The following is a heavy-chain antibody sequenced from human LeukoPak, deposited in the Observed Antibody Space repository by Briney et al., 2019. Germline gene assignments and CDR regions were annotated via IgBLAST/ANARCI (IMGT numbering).Heavy chain of an antibody. D-gene: IGHD5-18*01. Sequence: SETLSLTCAVYGGSFSGYHWSWIRQPPGKGLEWIGEINHSGSTNYNPSLKSRVTISVDTSKNQFSLKLSSVTAADTAVYYCARGRGYSYGPDRRYYFDYWGQGTLVTVSS. CDR2: INHSGST. V-gene: IGHV4-34*01. CDR3: ARGRGYSYGPDRRYYFDY. J-gene: IGHJ4*02. CDR1: GGSFSGYH.